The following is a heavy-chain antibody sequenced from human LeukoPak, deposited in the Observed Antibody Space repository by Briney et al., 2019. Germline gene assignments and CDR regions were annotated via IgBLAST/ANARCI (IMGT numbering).Heavy chain of an antibody. J-gene: IGHJ4*02. CDR2: ITPIFGTA. V-gene: IGHV1-69*13. D-gene: IGHD6-6*01. Sequence: SVKVSCKASGGTFSSYAISWVRQAPGQGLEWMGGITPIFGTANYAQKFQGRVTITADESTSTAYMELSSLRSEDTAVYYCARDTVAARPSASDYWGQGTLVTVSS. CDR1: GGTFSSYA. CDR3: ARDTVAARPSASDY.